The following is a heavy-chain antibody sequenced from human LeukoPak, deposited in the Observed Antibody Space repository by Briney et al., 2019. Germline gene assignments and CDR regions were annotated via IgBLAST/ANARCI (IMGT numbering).Heavy chain of an antibody. Sequence: PSETLSLTCAVYGGSFSGYYWSWIRQPPGKGLEWIGEINHSGSTKYKPSLKRRVTISLDTSKHQYSLKLSSVTAADTAVYYCAGYYYGSGSYHHHPKFDYWGQGTLVTVSS. D-gene: IGHD3-10*01. CDR3: AGYYYGSGSYHHHPKFDY. CDR1: GGSFSGYY. J-gene: IGHJ4*02. V-gene: IGHV4-34*01. CDR2: INHSGST.